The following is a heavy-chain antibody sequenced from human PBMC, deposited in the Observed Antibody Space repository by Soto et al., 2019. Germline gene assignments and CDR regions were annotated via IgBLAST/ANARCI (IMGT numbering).Heavy chain of an antibody. D-gene: IGHD3-22*01. V-gene: IGHV3-74*01. CDR1: GFTFSNYW. J-gene: IGHJ4*02. CDR2: INPDATTI. CDR3: ARAFKYYYDSSGYAPLFDY. Sequence: GGSLRLSCATSGFTFSNYWIHWVRQAPGEGLVWVSRINPDATTINYADSVKGRFTVSRDNSKNTLYLQMNSLRAEDTAVYYCARAFKYYYDSSGYAPLFDYWGQGTLVTVSS.